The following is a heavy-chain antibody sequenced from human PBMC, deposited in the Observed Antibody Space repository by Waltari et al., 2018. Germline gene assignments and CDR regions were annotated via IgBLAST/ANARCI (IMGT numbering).Heavy chain of an antibody. J-gene: IGHJ4*02. V-gene: IGHV4-34*01. CDR2: INHSGST. CDR1: GGSFSGYY. Sequence: QVQLQQWGAGLLKPSETLSLTCAVYGGSFSGYYWIWIRQPPGKWLACIVEINHSGSTNYNPSLKSRVTISVDTSKNQFSLKLSSVTAADTAVYYCARSPRWRGGGYYAPYDYWGQGTLVTVSS. CDR3: ARSPRWRGGGYYAPYDY. D-gene: IGHD3-3*01.